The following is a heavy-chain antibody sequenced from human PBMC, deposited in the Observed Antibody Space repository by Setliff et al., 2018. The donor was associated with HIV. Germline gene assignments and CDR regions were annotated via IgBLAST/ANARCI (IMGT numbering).Heavy chain of an antibody. CDR2: IYPDDSDT. Sequence: GESLTISCKGSGTSFTTYWIGWVRQMPGKGLEWMGIIYPDDSDTRYNTSFQGQVTISADKSINTAYLQCSSRRASDTAMYYCARHLRETYYYGSGSPGVAFDIWGQGTRVT. D-gene: IGHD3-10*01. CDR3: ARHLRETYYYGSGSPGVAFDI. V-gene: IGHV5-51*01. CDR1: GTSFTTYW. J-gene: IGHJ3*02.